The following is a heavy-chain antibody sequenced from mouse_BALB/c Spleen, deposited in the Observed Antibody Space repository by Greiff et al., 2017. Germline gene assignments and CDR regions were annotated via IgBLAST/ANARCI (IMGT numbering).Heavy chain of an antibody. V-gene: IGHV3-8*02. CDR2: ISYSGST. Sequence: DVKLQESGPSLVKPSQTLSLTCSVTGDSITSGYWNWIRKFPGNKLEYMGYISYSGSTYYNPSLKSRISITRDTSKNQYYLQLNSVTTEDTATYYCARSVTTAHYAMDYWGQGTSVTVSS. D-gene: IGHD1-2*01. J-gene: IGHJ4*01. CDR3: ARSVTTAHYAMDY. CDR1: GDSITSGY.